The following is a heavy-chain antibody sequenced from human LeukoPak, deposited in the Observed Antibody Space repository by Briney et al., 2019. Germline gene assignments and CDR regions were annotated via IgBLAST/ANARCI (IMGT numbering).Heavy chain of an antibody. V-gene: IGHV4-61*02. D-gene: IGHD6-25*01. J-gene: IGHJ4*02. CDR2: IYTSGST. Sequence: PSETLSLTCTVSGVSTSSGSYYWRWFRHPAGKELEWIGSIYTSGSTNYNPSLKSRVTISVDTSKNQFSLKLSSVTAADTAVYYCARVTKAAIDYWGQGNLVTVSS. CDR3: ARVTKAAIDY. CDR1: GVSTSSGSYY.